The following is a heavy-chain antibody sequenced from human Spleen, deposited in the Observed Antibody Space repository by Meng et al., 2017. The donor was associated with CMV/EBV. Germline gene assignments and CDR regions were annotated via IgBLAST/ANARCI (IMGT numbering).Heavy chain of an antibody. J-gene: IGHJ6*02. CDR3: GRDVGSGCSSTSCYNGYYYGMDV. CDR2: ISTYNGNT. CDR1: GYSFTSYG. D-gene: IGHD2-2*02. Sequence: ASVKVSCKASGYSFTSYGISWVRQAPGQGLEWMGWISTYNGNTNYTQRLQGRVTMTTDTSTSTAYMELRSLRSDDTAVYYCGRDVGSGCSSTSCYNGYYYGMDVWGQGTTVTVSS. V-gene: IGHV1-18*01.